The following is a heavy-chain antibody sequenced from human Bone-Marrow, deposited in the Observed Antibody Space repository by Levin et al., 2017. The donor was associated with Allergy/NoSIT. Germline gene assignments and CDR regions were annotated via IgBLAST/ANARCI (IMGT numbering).Heavy chain of an antibody. CDR1: GASIITSHW. CDR3: AREYVVSGSGNWFDA. CDR2: VHHTGNT. D-gene: IGHD6-6*01. Sequence: SETLSLTCAVSGASIITSHWWTWVRQTPGKGLEWIGEVHHTGNTKYNPSLEGRVTLSMDKSKNLLSLEVKSVTAADTSMYFCAREYVVSGSGNWFDAWGHGILVTVSS. V-gene: IGHV4-4*02. J-gene: IGHJ5*01.